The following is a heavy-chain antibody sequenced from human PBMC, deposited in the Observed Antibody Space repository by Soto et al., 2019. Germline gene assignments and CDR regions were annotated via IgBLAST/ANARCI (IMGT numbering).Heavy chain of an antibody. V-gene: IGHV1-24*01. D-gene: IGHD2-15*01. J-gene: IGHJ4*02. CDR1: GYTLTELS. CDR3: ATGPRWPMGKEYYFDY. Sequence: ASVKVSCKVSGYTLTELSMHWVRQAPGKGLEWMGGFDPEDGETIYAQKFQGRVTMTEDTSTDTAYMELSSLRFEDTAVYYCATGPRWPMGKEYYFDYWGQGTLVTVSS. CDR2: FDPEDGET.